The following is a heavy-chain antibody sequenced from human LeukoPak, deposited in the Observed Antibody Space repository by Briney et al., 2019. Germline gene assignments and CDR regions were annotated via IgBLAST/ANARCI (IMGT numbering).Heavy chain of an antibody. CDR2: IIPIFGTA. Sequence: GASVKVSCKASGGTFSSYAISWVRQAPGQGLEWMGGIIPIFGTANYAQKFQGRVTITADESTSTAYMELSSLRSEDTAVYYCAREELGKYAFDIWGQGTMVTVSS. CDR3: AREELGKYAFDI. V-gene: IGHV1-69*13. J-gene: IGHJ3*02. D-gene: IGHD7-27*01. CDR1: GGTFSSYA.